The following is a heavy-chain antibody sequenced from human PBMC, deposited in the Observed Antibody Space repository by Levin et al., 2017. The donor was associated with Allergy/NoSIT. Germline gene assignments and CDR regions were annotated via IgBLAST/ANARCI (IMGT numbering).Heavy chain of an antibody. CDR2: IYYSGST. J-gene: IGHJ6*02. Sequence: SQTLSLTCTVSGGSISSYYWSWLRQPPGKGLEWIGYIYYSGSTNYNPSLKSRVTISVDTSKNQFSLKLSSVTAADTAVYYCARDGYYDFWSGDNSFGMDVWGQGTTVTVS. CDR1: GGSISSYY. CDR3: ARDGYYDFWSGDNSFGMDV. D-gene: IGHD3-3*01. V-gene: IGHV4-59*01.